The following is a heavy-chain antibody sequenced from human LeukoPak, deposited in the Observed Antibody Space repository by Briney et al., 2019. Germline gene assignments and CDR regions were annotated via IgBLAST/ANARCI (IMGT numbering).Heavy chain of an antibody. CDR2: LTGDGGT. D-gene: IGHD1-20*01. CDR3: AKVKWKLIGYFDY. V-gene: IGHV3-23*01. Sequence: PGGSLRLSCAASGFTFSDYYMSWIRQAPGKGLEWVSVLTGDGGTYYADSVKGRFTNSRDDSKNTLFLQMNSLRAEDTAVYFCAKVKWKLIGYFDYWGQGTLVTVSS. J-gene: IGHJ4*02. CDR1: GFTFSDYY.